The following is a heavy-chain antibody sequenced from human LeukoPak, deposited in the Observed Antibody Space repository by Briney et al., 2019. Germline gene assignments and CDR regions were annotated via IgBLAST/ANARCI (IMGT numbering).Heavy chain of an antibody. CDR3: ARYRRGMVVVPAADWYFDL. CDR2: FYHSEST. J-gene: IGHJ2*01. V-gene: IGHV4-39*07. Sequence: SETLSLTCTVSGGSISSSSYYWGWIRQSPGKGLEWIGSFYHSESTYYNPSLKSRVTISVDKFKKQFSLKLSSMTAAATAMYYCARYRRGMVVVPAADWYFDLWGRGTLVTVSS. D-gene: IGHD2-2*01. CDR1: GGSISSSSYY.